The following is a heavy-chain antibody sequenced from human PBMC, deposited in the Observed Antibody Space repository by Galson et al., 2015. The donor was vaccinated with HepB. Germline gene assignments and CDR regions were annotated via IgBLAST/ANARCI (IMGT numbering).Heavy chain of an antibody. CDR3: ATLATLTDPREPSGY. J-gene: IGHJ4*02. CDR1: GYTLTELS. Sequence: SVKVSCKVSGYTLTELSMHWVRQAPGKGLEWMGGFDPEDGETIYAQKFQGRVTMTEDTSTDTAYMELSSLRSEDTAVYYCATLATLTDPREPSGYWGRGTLVTVSS. CDR2: FDPEDGET. D-gene: IGHD1-26*01. V-gene: IGHV1-24*01.